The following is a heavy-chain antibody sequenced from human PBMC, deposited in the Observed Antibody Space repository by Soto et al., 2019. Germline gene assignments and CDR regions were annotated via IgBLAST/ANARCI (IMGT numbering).Heavy chain of an antibody. V-gene: IGHV3-23*01. Sequence: EVQLLESGGGLVQPGGSLRLSCAASGFTFSSYAMSWVRQAPGTGLEWVSAISGSGGSTYYADSVKGRFTISRDNSKDTLYLQMNSLRAEDTAVYYCAKVKYYYDSTGYYYFFAYWGQGTLVTVSS. CDR2: ISGSGGST. J-gene: IGHJ4*02. D-gene: IGHD3-22*01. CDR3: AKVKYYYDSTGYYYFFAY. CDR1: GFTFSSYA.